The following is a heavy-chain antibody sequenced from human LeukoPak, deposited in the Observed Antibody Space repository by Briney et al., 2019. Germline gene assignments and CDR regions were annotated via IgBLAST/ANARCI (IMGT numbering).Heavy chain of an antibody. CDR2: IKTGDGTT. CDR1: GGTFSSYA. Sequence: ASVKVSCKASGGTFSSYAISWVRQAPGQGPEWLGKIKTGDGTTEISEKFQGRATFSRDSDATIAYMELSSLTSEDTGIYYCARVALGGYSSSPLEHWGQGTLVTVSS. J-gene: IGHJ4*02. V-gene: IGHV1-3*04. D-gene: IGHD6-13*01. CDR3: ARVALGGYSSSPLEH.